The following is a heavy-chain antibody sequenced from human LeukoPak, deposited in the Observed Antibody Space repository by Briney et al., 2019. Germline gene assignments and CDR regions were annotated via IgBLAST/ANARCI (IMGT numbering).Heavy chain of an antibody. CDR2: ISYDGSNK. D-gene: IGHD6-13*01. CDR3: ARGGGLYSSSSQGWFDP. J-gene: IGHJ5*02. V-gene: IGHV3-30-3*01. Sequence: GGSLRLSCAASGFTFSSYAMHWVRQAPGKGLEWVAVISYDGSNKYYADSVKGRFTISRDNSKNTLYLQMNSLRAEDTAVYYCARGGGLYSSSSQGWFDPWGQGTLVTVSS. CDR1: GFTFSSYA.